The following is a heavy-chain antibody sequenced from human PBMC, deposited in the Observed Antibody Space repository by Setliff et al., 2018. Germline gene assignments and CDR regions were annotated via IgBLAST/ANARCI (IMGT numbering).Heavy chain of an antibody. J-gene: IGHJ5*01. V-gene: IGHV4-38-2*02. CDR2: IYHSGST. Sequence: KPSETLSLTCAVSGYSISSGYYWGWIRQPPGKGLEWIGSIYHSGSTYYNPSLKSRVTISVDTSKNQFSLKLSSVTAADTAVYYCARERYCSGGSCYTPINVCKPLQGLSWG. CDR1: GYSISSGYY. D-gene: IGHD2-15*01. CDR3: ARERYCSGGSCYTPINVCKPLQGLS.